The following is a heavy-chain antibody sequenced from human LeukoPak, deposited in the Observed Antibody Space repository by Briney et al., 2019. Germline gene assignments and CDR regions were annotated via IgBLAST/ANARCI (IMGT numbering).Heavy chain of an antibody. D-gene: IGHD3-3*01. V-gene: IGHV4-39*02. CDR3: AREEGVTIFGVVTLPHYYMDV. Sequence: SETLSLTCTVSGGSISSSSYSWGWIRQPPGKGLEWIGSVYYSGSTYYNPSLNSRVTISIDTSKNQFSLKLSSVTAADTAVYYCAREEGVTIFGVVTLPHYYMDVWGKGTTVTVSS. J-gene: IGHJ6*03. CDR2: VYYSGST. CDR1: GGSISSSSYS.